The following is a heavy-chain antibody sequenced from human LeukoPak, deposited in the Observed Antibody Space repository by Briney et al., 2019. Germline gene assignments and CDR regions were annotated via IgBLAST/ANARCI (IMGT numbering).Heavy chain of an antibody. CDR1: GFTFSSYE. CDR3: ARAKNRSIAVAAPPRY. D-gene: IGHD6-19*01. CDR2: INHSGRA. V-gene: IGHV4-34*01. J-gene: IGHJ4*02. Sequence: SGGSLRLSCAASGFTFSSYEMNWIRQPPGKGLEWIGEINHSGRAKYNPSLKSRVTISLETSNNAFSLKVSSVTAADTAVYYCARAKNRSIAVAAPPRYWGQGTLVTVSS.